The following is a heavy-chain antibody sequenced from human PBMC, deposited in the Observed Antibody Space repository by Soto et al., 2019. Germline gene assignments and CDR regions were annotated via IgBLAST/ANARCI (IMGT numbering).Heavy chain of an antibody. Sequence: PGGSLRLSCAASGFTFSSYAMSWVRQAPGNGLEWVSAISGSGGSTYYADSVKGRFTISRDNSKNTLYLQMNSLRAEDTAVYYCARFVFFYYDFWSGSSNWFDPWGQGTLVTVSA. CDR1: GFTFSSYA. D-gene: IGHD3-3*01. V-gene: IGHV3-23*01. CDR2: ISGSGGST. CDR3: ARFVFFYYDFWSGSSNWFDP. J-gene: IGHJ5*02.